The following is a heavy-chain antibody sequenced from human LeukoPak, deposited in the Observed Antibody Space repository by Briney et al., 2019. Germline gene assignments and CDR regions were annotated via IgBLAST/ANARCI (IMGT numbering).Heavy chain of an antibody. V-gene: IGHV3-23*01. J-gene: IGHJ4*02. CDR3: AKETTVTTYDY. D-gene: IGHD4-17*01. Sequence: GGSLRLSCAASGFSLSSHAMSWVRQAPGKGLEWVSSISGSGGSTYYADSVKGRFTISRDNSKNTLYLQMNSLRAEDTAVYYCAKETTVTTYDYWGQGTLVTVSS. CDR1: GFSLSSHA. CDR2: ISGSGGST.